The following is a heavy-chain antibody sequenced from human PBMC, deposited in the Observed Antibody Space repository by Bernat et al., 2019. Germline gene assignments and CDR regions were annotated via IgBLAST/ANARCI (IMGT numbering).Heavy chain of an antibody. CDR3: ASSALEHDY. D-gene: IGHD1-26*01. CDR1: GFTFSDYY. Sequence: QVQLVESGGGLVKPGGSLRLSCAASGFTFSDYYMSWIRQAPGKGLEWVSYISSSSTYTNYADSVKGRFTISRDNSKNTLYLQMNSLRAEDTAVYYCASSALEHDYWGQGTLVTVSS. V-gene: IGHV3-11*06. J-gene: IGHJ4*02. CDR2: ISSSSTYT.